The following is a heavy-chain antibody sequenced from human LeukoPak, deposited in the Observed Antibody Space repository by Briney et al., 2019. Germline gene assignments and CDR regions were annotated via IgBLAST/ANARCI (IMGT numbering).Heavy chain of an antibody. V-gene: IGHV3-66*01. Sequence: GGSLRLSCAASGFTFINYAMSWVRQAPGKGLEWVSVIYSGGSTYYADSVKGRFTISRDNSKSTLYIQMNSLRAEDTAVYYCARVVWSDFWSGYYTGSPGSHMDVWGKGTTVTVSS. J-gene: IGHJ6*03. D-gene: IGHD3-3*01. CDR1: GFTFINYA. CDR2: IYSGGST. CDR3: ARVVWSDFWSGYYTGSPGSHMDV.